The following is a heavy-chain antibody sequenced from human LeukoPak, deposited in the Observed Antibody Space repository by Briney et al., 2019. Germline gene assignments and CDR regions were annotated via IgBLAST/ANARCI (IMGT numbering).Heavy chain of an antibody. CDR3: ARGSSSSRPYYFDY. D-gene: IGHD6-6*01. Sequence: PGGSLRLSCAASGFTVSSNYMSWVRQAPGKGLEWVSVIYSGGSTYYADSVKGRFTISRDNSKNTLYLQMNSLRAEDTAVYYCARGSSSSRPYYFDYWGQGTLVTVSS. V-gene: IGHV3-53*01. CDR1: GFTVSSNY. CDR2: IYSGGST. J-gene: IGHJ4*02.